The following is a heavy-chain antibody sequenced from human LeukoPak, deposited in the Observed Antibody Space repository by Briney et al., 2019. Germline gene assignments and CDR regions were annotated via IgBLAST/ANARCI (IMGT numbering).Heavy chain of an antibody. D-gene: IGHD4-17*01. Sequence: ASVKVSCKASGYTFTNYEIDWVRQATGQGLEWMGWINPNSGNTGYLQKSQGRVTITRKTSINTAYMDLSSLRSEDTAVYYCARGPPYGPQHYWGQGTLVTVSS. V-gene: IGHV1-8*03. CDR2: INPNSGNT. CDR3: ARGPPYGPQHY. CDR1: GYTFTNYE. J-gene: IGHJ4*02.